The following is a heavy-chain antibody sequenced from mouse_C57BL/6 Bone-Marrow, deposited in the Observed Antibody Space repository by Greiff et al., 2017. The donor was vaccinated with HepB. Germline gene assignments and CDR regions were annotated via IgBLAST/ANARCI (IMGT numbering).Heavy chain of an antibody. V-gene: IGHV3-6*01. Sequence: EVKLMESGPGLVKPSQSLSLTCSVTGYSITSGYYWNWIRQFPGNKLEWMGYISYDGSNNYNPSLKNRISITRDTSKNQFFLKLNSVTTEDTATYYCAGAYGSTFYYAMDYWGQGTSVTVSS. J-gene: IGHJ4*01. CDR3: AGAYGSTFYYAMDY. D-gene: IGHD1-1*01. CDR2: ISYDGSN. CDR1: GYSITSGYY.